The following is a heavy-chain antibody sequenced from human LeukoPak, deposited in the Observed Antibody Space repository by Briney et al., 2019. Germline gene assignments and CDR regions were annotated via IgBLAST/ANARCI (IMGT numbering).Heavy chain of an antibody. J-gene: IGHJ4*02. Sequence: GGSLRLSCAASGFTFSSYAMSWVRQAPGKGLEWVSGISGSGGSTYYADSVKGRCTISRDNSKNTLYLQMNSLRAEDTAVYYCAKKRVAVAGTHYFDYWGQGTLVTVSS. CDR1: GFTFSSYA. CDR3: AKKRVAVAGTHYFDY. V-gene: IGHV3-23*01. CDR2: ISGSGGST. D-gene: IGHD6-19*01.